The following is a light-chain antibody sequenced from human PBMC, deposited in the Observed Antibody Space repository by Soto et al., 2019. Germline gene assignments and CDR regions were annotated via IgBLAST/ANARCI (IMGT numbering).Light chain of an antibody. CDR2: EVT. Sequence: QSALTQPASVSGSPGQSITISCTGTSSDVGAYNFVSWYQHRPGKAPKLMIYEVTNRPSGVSYRFSGSKSDNTASLTITGLQAEDEDDYYCCSYAGSCTTWVFGGGTKLTVL. CDR1: SSDVGAYNF. CDR3: CSYAGSCTTWV. V-gene: IGLV2-23*02. J-gene: IGLJ3*02.